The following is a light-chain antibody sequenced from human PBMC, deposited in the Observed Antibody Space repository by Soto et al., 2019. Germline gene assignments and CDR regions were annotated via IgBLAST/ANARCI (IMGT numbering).Light chain of an antibody. CDR3: CSYTGISTVV. CDR2: AVS. J-gene: IGLJ2*01. CDR1: SSDVGGYNH. Sequence: QSALTQPASVSGSPGQSITISCTGTSSDVGGYNHVSWYQHSPGKAPKLILFAVSDRPSGVSHRFSGSKSGNTASLTISGLQADDEADYYCCSYTGISTVVFGGGTKLTVL. V-gene: IGLV2-14*01.